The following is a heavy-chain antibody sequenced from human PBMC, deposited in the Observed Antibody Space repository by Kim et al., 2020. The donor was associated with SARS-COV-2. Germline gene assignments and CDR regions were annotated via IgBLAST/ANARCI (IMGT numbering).Heavy chain of an antibody. J-gene: IGHJ4*02. CDR2: ISWNSGSI. CDR3: AKDGSLPPRGPSIKYSSGWYDY. CDR1: GFTFDDYA. V-gene: IGHV3-9*01. D-gene: IGHD6-19*01. Sequence: GGSLRLSCAASGFTFDDYAMHWVRQAPGKGLEWVSGISWNSGSIGYADSVKGRFTISRDNAKNSLYLQMNSLRAEDTALYYCAKDGSLPPRGPSIKYSSGWYDYWGQGTLVTVSS.